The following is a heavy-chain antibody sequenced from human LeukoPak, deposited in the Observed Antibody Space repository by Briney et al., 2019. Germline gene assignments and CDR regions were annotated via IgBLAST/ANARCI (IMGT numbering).Heavy chain of an antibody. Sequence: PGGSLRLSCVGSGFTFRSHAMSWVRQAPEKGLEFVSGIYENGGTTYYADSVKGRFSISRDNSKNTLYLQMNSLRAEDTAVYYCAKAPRHPLYYFDYWGQGTLVTVSS. CDR3: AKAPRHPLYYFDY. J-gene: IGHJ4*02. V-gene: IGHV3-23*01. CDR2: IYENGGTT. CDR1: GFTFRSHA.